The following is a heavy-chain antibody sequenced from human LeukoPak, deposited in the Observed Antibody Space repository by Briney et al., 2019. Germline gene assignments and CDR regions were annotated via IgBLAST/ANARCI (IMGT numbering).Heavy chain of an antibody. CDR3: ARDPSGLLWFGEFQNWFDP. CDR1: GGTFSSYA. J-gene: IGHJ5*02. Sequence: SVKVTCKASGGTFSSYAISWVRQAPGQGLEWMGRIIPIFGTANYAQKFQGRVTITTDESTSTAYMELSSLRSEDTAVYYCARDPSGLLWFGEFQNWFDPWGQGTLVTVSS. D-gene: IGHD3-10*01. V-gene: IGHV1-69*05. CDR2: IIPIFGTA.